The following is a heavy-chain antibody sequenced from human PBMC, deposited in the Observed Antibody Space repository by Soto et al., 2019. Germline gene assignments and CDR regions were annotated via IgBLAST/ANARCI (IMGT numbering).Heavy chain of an antibody. V-gene: IGHV3-30-3*01. Sequence: QVQLVESGGGVVQPGRSLRLSCAASGFTFSNYAMHWVRQAPGKGLEWVAVISNDGSNKYYADSVKGRFTISRDNSKNTLYLHRNSLRADDMSVYYWAREVGPYTVYYDSSGINNCGQGTLVTVSS. CDR1: GFTFSNYA. CDR3: AREVGPYTVYYDSSGINN. CDR2: ISNDGSNK. J-gene: IGHJ1*01. D-gene: IGHD3-22*01.